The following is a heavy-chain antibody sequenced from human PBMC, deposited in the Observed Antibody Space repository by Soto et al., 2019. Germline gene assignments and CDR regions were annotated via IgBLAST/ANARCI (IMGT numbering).Heavy chain of an antibody. CDR1: GGSISSGDYY. V-gene: IGHV4-30-4*01. CDR2: IYYSGST. J-gene: IGHJ3*02. CDR3: ARTRLLEDAFDI. Sequence: PSETLSLTCTVSGGSISSGDYYWSWIRQPPGKGLEWIGYIYYSGSTYYNPSLKSRVTISVDTSKNQFSLKLSSVTAADTAVYYCARTRLLEDAFDIWGQGTMVTVSS. D-gene: IGHD3-10*01.